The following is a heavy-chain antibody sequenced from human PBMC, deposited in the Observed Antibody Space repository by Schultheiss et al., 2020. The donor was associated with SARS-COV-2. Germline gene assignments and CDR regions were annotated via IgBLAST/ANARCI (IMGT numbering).Heavy chain of an antibody. Sequence: ASVKVSCKASGGTFSSYAISWVRQAPGQGLEWMGWMNPNSGNTGYAQKFQGRVTMTRNTSISTAYMELRSLRSDDTAVYYCARLSYYYYGMDVWGQGTTVTVSS. CDR2: MNPNSGNT. CDR3: ARLSYYYYGMDV. V-gene: IGHV1-8*02. J-gene: IGHJ6*02. CDR1: GGTFSSYA.